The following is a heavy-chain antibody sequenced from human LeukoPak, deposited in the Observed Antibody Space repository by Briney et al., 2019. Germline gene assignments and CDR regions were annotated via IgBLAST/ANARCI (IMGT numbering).Heavy chain of an antibody. CDR3: AAYCSSTSCTDSDYYYYGMDV. CDR1: GASVSSGTYY. J-gene: IGHJ6*02. V-gene: IGHV4-61*01. D-gene: IGHD2-2*01. Sequence: PSETLSLTCTVSGASVSSGTYYWTWIRQPPGKGLEWIGYIYYSGSTNYNPSLKSRVTISVDTSKNQFSLRLSSVTAADTAVYYCAAYCSSTSCTDSDYYYYGMDVWGQGPRSPSP. CDR2: IYYSGST.